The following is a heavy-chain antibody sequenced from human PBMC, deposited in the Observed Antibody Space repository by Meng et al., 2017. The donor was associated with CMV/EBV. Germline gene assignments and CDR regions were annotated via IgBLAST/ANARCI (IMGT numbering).Heavy chain of an antibody. CDR3: VRDHNWGPDY. J-gene: IGHJ4*02. V-gene: IGHV1-2*02. CDR2: IYPNSGGT. CDR1: GYRFSDHY. D-gene: IGHD1-1*01. Sequence: QLVNTGGEVKSPGASVKVSCQTSGYRFSDHYMHWVRQAPGQGLEWMGWIYPNSGGTHYAQKFQDRVTMTRDTSISTVYMELSRLTSDDTAVYYCVRDHNWGPDYWGQGTLVTVSS.